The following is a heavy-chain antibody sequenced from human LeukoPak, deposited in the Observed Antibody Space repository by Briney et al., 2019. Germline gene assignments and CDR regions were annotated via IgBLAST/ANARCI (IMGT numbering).Heavy chain of an antibody. J-gene: IGHJ3*02. V-gene: IGHV3-30*03. Sequence: GGSLRLSCAASGFTFSSHGIHWVRQAPGKGLEWVAVISYAGSDKYYADSVKGRFTISRDNSKNTLYLQMNSLRAEDTAVYYCARDGLPAARDIWGQGTMVTVSS. D-gene: IGHD6-6*01. CDR2: ISYAGSDK. CDR3: ARDGLPAARDI. CDR1: GFTFSSHG.